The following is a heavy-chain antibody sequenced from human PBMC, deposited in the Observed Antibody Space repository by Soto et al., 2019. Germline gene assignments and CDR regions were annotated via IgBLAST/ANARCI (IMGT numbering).Heavy chain of an antibody. CDR3: AKDGLQTKLFDY. J-gene: IGHJ4*02. V-gene: IGHV3-30*18. Sequence: QVQLVESGGGVVQPGRSLRLSCAASGFTFSSYGMHWVRQAPGKGLEWVAVISYDGSNKYYADSVKGRFTISRDNSKNTLYLQMNSLRAEDTAVYYCAKDGLQTKLFDYWGQGTLVTVSS. CDR2: ISYDGSNK. CDR1: GFTFSSYG. D-gene: IGHD4-4*01.